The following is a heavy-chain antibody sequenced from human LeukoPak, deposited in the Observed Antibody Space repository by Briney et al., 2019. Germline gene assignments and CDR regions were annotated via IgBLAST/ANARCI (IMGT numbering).Heavy chain of an antibody. D-gene: IGHD4-17*01. V-gene: IGHV3-30*03. CDR2: ISYDGSNK. J-gene: IGHJ2*01. CDR1: GFTFSSYG. CDR3: ATQYGDYPGRYFDL. Sequence: GGSLRLSCAASGFTFSSYGKHWVRQAPGKGLEWVAVISYDGSNKYYADSVKGRFTISRDNSKNTLYLQMNSLRAEDTAVYYCATQYGDYPGRYFDLWGRGTLVTVSS.